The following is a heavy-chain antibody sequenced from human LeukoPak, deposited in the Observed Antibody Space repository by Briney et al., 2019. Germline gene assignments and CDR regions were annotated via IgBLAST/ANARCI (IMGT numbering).Heavy chain of an antibody. D-gene: IGHD1-26*01. CDR2: INHSGST. V-gene: IGHV4-34*01. CDR1: GGSFSGYY. Sequence: TSETLSLTCAVYGGSFSGYYWSWTRQPPGKGLEWIGEINHSGSTNYNPSLKSRVTISVDTSKNQFSLKLSSVTAADTAVYYCARRSGGATWFDPWGQGTLVTVSS. CDR3: ARRSGGATWFDP. J-gene: IGHJ5*02.